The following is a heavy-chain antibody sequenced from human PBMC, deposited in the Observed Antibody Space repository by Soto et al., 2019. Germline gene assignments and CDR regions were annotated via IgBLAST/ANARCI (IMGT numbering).Heavy chain of an antibody. V-gene: IGHV4-31*03. Sequence: QVQLQESGPGPVKPSQTRSLTCTVSGGYISSGGYYWSWIRQHPGKGLEWIGYIYYSGSTYYNPSLRSRVTISVDTSKNQFSLKLSSVTAADTAVYYCARDPSGSGSYFDYWGQGTLVTVSS. CDR1: GGYISSGGYY. CDR2: IYYSGST. CDR3: ARDPSGSGSYFDY. D-gene: IGHD3-10*01. J-gene: IGHJ4*02.